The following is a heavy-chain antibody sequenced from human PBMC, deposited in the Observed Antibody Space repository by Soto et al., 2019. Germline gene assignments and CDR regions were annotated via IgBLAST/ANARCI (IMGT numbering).Heavy chain of an antibody. CDR1: GYTFTSYG. CDR2: ISAYNGNT. J-gene: IGHJ4*02. D-gene: IGHD6-13*01. V-gene: IGHV1-18*01. Sequence: ASVKVSCKASGYTFTSYGISWVRQAPGQGLEWMGWISAYNGNTNYAQKLQGRVTMTTDTSTSTAYMELRSLRSDDTAVYYCARDMTRSIAAAGTPAGYWGQGTLVTVSS. CDR3: ARDMTRSIAAAGTPAGY.